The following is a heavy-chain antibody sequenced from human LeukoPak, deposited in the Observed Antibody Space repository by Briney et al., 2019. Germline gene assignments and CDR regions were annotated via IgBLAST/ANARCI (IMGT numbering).Heavy chain of an antibody. J-gene: IGHJ4*02. CDR3: ARIAYSSSTDC. Sequence: SETLSLTCTVSGGSISSSSYYWGWIRQPPGKGLECIGSIYYSGRTYYNPSLKSRVTISVDTSKNQFSLKLSSVTAADTAVYFCARIAYSSSTDCWGQGTLVTVSS. CDR1: GGSISSSSYY. V-gene: IGHV4-39*07. CDR2: IYYSGRT. D-gene: IGHD6-6*01.